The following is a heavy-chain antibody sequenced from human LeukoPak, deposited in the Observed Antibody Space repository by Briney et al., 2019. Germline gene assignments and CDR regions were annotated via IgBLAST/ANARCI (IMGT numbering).Heavy chain of an antibody. CDR3: ARKSGYSYGHGYFDY. J-gene: IGHJ4*02. CDR2: ISSSGSTI. Sequence: GGSLRLSCAASGFTFSSYEMNWVRQAPGKGLEWVSYISSSGSTIHYADSVKGRFTISRDNAKNSLYLQMNSLRAEDTAVYYCARKSGYSYGHGYFDYWGQGTLVTVSS. V-gene: IGHV3-48*03. D-gene: IGHD5-18*01. CDR1: GFTFSSYE.